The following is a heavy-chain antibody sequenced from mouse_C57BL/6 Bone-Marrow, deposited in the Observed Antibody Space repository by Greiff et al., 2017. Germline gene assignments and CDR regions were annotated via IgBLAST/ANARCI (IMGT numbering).Heavy chain of an antibody. D-gene: IGHD3-1*01. CDR3: TLSRALFYY. Sequence: EVQLQQSGAELVRPGASVKLSCTASGFNIKDDYMHWVKQRPEQGLEWIGWIDPENGDTEYASKFQGKATITADTSSYPAYLQLSSLTSEDTAVYYCTLSRALFYYWVQGTTLTVSS. CDR2: IDPENGDT. V-gene: IGHV14-4*01. CDR1: GFNIKDDY. J-gene: IGHJ2*01.